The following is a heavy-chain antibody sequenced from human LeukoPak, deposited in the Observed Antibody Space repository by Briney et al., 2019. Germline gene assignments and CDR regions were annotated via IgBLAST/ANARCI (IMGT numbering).Heavy chain of an antibody. CDR3: ARQIGGGWSFDY. D-gene: IGHD6-19*01. CDR1: GFTVSNNY. J-gene: IGHJ4*02. V-gene: IGHV3-66*04. CDR2: IYSGGGT. Sequence: PGGSLRLSCAVSGFTVSNNYTTWVRQAPGKGLEWVSFIYSGGGTYYADSVKGRFTISRDNSKNTLFLQMNSLRAEDTAVYYCARQIGGGWSFDYWGQGTLVTVSS.